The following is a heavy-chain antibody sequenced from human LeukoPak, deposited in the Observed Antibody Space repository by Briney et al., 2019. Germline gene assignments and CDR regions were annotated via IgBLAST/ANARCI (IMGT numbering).Heavy chain of an antibody. V-gene: IGHV3-48*01. Sequence: GGSLRLSCAASGFTFSSYSMNWVRQAPGKGLEWVSYISSSSSTIYYADSVKGRFTISRDNSKNTLYLQMNSLRAEDTAVYYCAKDLCGGDGWGFYYYYYMDVWGKGTTVTVSS. J-gene: IGHJ6*03. D-gene: IGHD2-21*01. CDR1: GFTFSSYS. CDR3: AKDLCGGDGWGFYYYYYMDV. CDR2: ISSSSSTI.